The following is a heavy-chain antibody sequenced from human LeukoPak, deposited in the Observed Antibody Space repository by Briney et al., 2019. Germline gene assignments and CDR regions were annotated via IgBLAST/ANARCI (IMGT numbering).Heavy chain of an antibody. J-gene: IGHJ3*02. CDR3: ARDRSVAFDI. CDR2: INPNSGGT. V-gene: IGHV1-2*02. CDR1: GYTFTAYY. Sequence: ASVKVSCKASGYTFTAYYFHWLRQAPGQGLEWMGWINPNSGGTNYAQKFQGRVTMTRDTSISTAYMELSRLRSDDTAVYNCARDRSVAFDIWGQGTMVTVSS.